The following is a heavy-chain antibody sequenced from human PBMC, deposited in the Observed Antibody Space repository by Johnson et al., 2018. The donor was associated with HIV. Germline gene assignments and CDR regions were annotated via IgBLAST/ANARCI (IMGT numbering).Heavy chain of an antibody. CDR1: GFTFSRYW. CDR3: ARENYRRRDAFDV. CDR2: IKQDGSEK. V-gene: IGHV3-7*03. Sequence: VQLVESGGGLVQPGGSLRLSCGVSGFTFSRYWMSWVRQAPGKGLEWVANIKQDGSEKNYVDSVKGRFTLSRDNTKNSLYLQMNSLRTEDTAVYYCARENYRRRDAFDVWGQGTVVIVSS. J-gene: IGHJ3*01. D-gene: IGHD1-7*01.